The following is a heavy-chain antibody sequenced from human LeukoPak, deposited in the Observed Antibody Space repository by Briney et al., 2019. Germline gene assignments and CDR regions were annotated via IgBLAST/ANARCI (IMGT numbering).Heavy chain of an antibody. J-gene: IGHJ4*02. V-gene: IGHV3-53*01. CDR2: IYSGGSS. Sequence: PGGSLRLSCAASGVTVSSNYMSWVRQAPGKGLEWVSVIYSGGSSYYADSVKGRFTTSRDNSKNTLYLQMNSLRAEDTAVYYCAREYWGPEYWGQGTLVTVSS. D-gene: IGHD7-27*01. CDR3: AREYWGPEY. CDR1: GVTVSSNY.